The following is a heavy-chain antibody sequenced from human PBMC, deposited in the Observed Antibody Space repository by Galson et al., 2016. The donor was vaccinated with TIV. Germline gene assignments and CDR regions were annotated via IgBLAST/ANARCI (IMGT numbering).Heavy chain of an antibody. CDR2: IIPMFGTV. J-gene: IGHJ2*01. CDR1: GVIFTSFG. CDR3: ARVPQIYEWYLDL. D-gene: IGHD3-16*01. Sequence: SVKVSCKASGVIFTSFGITWVRQAPGQGLEWVGGIIPMFGTVKYAQKFQDRVTVTTDKSTSTTYMELSSLRSEDTAVYSCARVPQIYEWYLDLWGRGTLVTVSS. V-gene: IGHV1-69*05.